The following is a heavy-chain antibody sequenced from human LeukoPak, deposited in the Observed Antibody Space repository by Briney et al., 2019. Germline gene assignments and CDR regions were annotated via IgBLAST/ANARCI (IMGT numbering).Heavy chain of an antibody. D-gene: IGHD3-22*01. CDR3: VKSGGTFGYYYDSSGSFDL. CDR2: INGSGSNT. CDR1: RFSFISYA. J-gene: IGHJ4*02. V-gene: IGHV3-23*01. Sequence: GGSLRLSCKASRFSFISYAMGWVRQAPGRGPEWVSQINGSGSNTYYADSVKGRFTISRDNAKSTLFLQMNSLRDEDTAVYYCVKSGGTFGYYYDSSGSFDLWGQGTLVTVSS.